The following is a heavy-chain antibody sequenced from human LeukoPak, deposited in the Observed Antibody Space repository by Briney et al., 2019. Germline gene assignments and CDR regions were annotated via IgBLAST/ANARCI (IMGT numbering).Heavy chain of an antibody. CDR3: ARGTGLLWFGELLAYGMDV. V-gene: IGHV4-59*01. CDR1: GGSISSYY. CDR2: IYYSGST. J-gene: IGHJ6*04. D-gene: IGHD3-10*01. Sequence: SETLSLTCTLSGGSISSYYWSWIRQPPGKGLEWIGYIYYSGSTNYNPSLKSRVTISVDTSKNQFSLKLSSVTAADTAVYYCARGTGLLWFGELLAYGMDVWGKGTTVTVSS.